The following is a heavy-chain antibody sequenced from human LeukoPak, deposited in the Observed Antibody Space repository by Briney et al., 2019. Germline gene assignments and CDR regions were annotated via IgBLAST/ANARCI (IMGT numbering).Heavy chain of an antibody. V-gene: IGHV1-58*02. CDR1: GFSSSNFP. Sequence: GASVKVSCKASGFSSSNFPMQWVRQARGQRLEWIGWIALGSGDTNYAQKFRDRVTITRDMSTSTPYMEVSSLEFEDTAVYYCARAGDFYYYAMDVWGQGTTVTVSS. D-gene: IGHD6-19*01. CDR2: IALGSGDT. CDR3: ARAGDFYYYAMDV. J-gene: IGHJ6*02.